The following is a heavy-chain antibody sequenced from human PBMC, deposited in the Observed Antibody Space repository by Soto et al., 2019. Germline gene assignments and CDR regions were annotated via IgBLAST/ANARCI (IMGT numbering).Heavy chain of an antibody. CDR1: GGTFSTST. CDR3: ARDSPIGSVFSGYDAIDL. J-gene: IGHJ4*02. V-gene: IGHV1-69*08. D-gene: IGHD5-12*01. CDR2: IIPILDTA. Sequence: QVQLVQSGAEVKEPGSSVKVSYKASGGTFSTSTFTWVRQAPGQGLEWMGRIIPILDTADYAQKFQGSVTINAEKSTSTAFMELSRLRSEDTGIYYCARDSPIGSVFSGYDAIDLWGQGTLVTVSP.